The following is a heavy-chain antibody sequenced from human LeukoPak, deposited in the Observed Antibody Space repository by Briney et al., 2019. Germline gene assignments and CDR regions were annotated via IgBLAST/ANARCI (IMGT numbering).Heavy chain of an antibody. Sequence: GGSLRLSCAASGFTFSDYGMHWVRQAPGKGLEWVAVISYDGSDKSYADSVKGRFTISRDNSKTTLYLQMNSPRAEDTAIYYCAKDSLFYFYGMDVWGRGTTVTVSS. J-gene: IGHJ6*02. D-gene: IGHD3-3*01. CDR2: ISYDGSDK. CDR1: GFTFSDYG. V-gene: IGHV3-30*18. CDR3: AKDSLFYFYGMDV.